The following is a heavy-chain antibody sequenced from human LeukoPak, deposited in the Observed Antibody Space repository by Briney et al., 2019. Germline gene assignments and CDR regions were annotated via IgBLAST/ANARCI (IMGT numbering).Heavy chain of an antibody. D-gene: IGHD5-18*01. CDR2: IYPGDSDA. Sequence: GESLKISCKGSGYSFSTYWIAWVRQMPGKGLEWMGIIYPGDSDARYSPSLQGQVTISVDKSISTAYLQWSSLKASDTAMYYCARQDPKYRIHYWGHGAPVTVSS. J-gene: IGHJ4*01. CDR1: GYSFSTYW. CDR3: ARQDPKYRIHY. V-gene: IGHV5-51*01.